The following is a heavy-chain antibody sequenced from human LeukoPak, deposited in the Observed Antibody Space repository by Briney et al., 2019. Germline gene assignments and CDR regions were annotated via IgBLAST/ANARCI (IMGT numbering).Heavy chain of an antibody. CDR2: MNPNSGNT. J-gene: IGHJ6*02. D-gene: IGHD3-10*01. V-gene: IGHV1-8*01. CDR3: ARPMVRGGVDYYYGMDV. Sequence: ASVKVSCKASGYTFTSYDISWVRQATGQGLEWMGWMNPNSGNTGYAQKFQGRVTMTRNTSISTAYTELSSLRSEDTAVYYCARPMVRGGVDYYYGMDVWGQGTTVTVSS. CDR1: GYTFTSYD.